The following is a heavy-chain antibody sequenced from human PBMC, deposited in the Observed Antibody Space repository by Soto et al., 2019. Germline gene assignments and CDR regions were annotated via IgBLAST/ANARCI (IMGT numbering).Heavy chain of an antibody. V-gene: IGHV4-31*02. D-gene: IGHD2-2*01. CDR3: ARSLPGGTIFYMDV. CDR2: IYYSGNT. J-gene: IGHJ6*03. Sequence: QVQLRESGPGVVKPSQTLSLNCHVSSGSVTSGRFFWSWVRQQPGKGLEWIGHIYYSGNTHYTPSLESRVAMSVDISQNQLSLTLTGVTPAESAVSYCARSLPGGTIFYMDVWGAGTPVTVSS. CDR1: SGSVTSGRFF.